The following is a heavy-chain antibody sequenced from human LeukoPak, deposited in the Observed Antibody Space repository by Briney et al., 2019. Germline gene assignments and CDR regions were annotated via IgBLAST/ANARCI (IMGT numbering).Heavy chain of an antibody. CDR1: GGSFSVYY. CDR3: ARFRDSSGYTRRFDY. Sequence: SETLSLTCAVYGGSFSVYYWSWIRQPPGKGLEWIGEINHSGSTNYNPSLKSRVTISVDTSKNQFSLKLSSVTAADTAVYYCARFRDSSGYTRRFDYWGQGTLVTVSS. D-gene: IGHD3-22*01. V-gene: IGHV4-34*01. J-gene: IGHJ4*02. CDR2: INHSGST.